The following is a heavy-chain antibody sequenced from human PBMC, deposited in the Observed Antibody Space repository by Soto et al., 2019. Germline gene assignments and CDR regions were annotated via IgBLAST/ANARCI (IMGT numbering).Heavy chain of an antibody. J-gene: IGHJ6*02. CDR2: ISAYNGNT. Sequence: AAVKVSCKASGYTFTSYGISWVRQAPGQGLEWMGWISAYNGNTNYAQKLQGRVTMTTDTSTSTAYMELRSLRSDDTAVYYCARDLKYSYGQNYYYYGMDVWGQGTTVTVSS. CDR3: ARDLKYSYGQNYYYYGMDV. CDR1: GYTFTSYG. V-gene: IGHV1-18*01. D-gene: IGHD5-18*01.